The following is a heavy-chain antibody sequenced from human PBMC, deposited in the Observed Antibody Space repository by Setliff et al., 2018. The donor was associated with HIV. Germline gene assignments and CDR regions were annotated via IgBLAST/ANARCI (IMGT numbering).Heavy chain of an antibody. CDR2: INAGNGNT. J-gene: IGHJ4*02. CDR3: ARQHQMVLGY. Sequence: ASVKVSCKASGYTFTNYAMHWVCQAPGQRLEWMGWINAGNGNTKYSQKFQGRVTITRDTSASTAYMELSRLRSEDTAVYYCARQHQMVLGYWGQGTLVTVSS. D-gene: IGHD2-8*01. V-gene: IGHV1-3*01. CDR1: GYTFTNYA.